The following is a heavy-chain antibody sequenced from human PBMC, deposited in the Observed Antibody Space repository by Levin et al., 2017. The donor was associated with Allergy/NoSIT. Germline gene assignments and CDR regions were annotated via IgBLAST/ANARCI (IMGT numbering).Heavy chain of an antibody. D-gene: IGHD6-19*01. J-gene: IGHJ3*02. CDR3: ARDQTWLGAFDI. CDR1: GFTFSSYA. CDR2: ISYDGSNK. Sequence: GESLKISCAASGFTFSSYAMHWVRQAPGKGLEWVAVISYDGSNKYYADSVKGRFTISRDNSKNTLYLQMNSLRAEDTAVYYCARDQTWLGAFDIWGQGTMVTVSS. V-gene: IGHV3-30*04.